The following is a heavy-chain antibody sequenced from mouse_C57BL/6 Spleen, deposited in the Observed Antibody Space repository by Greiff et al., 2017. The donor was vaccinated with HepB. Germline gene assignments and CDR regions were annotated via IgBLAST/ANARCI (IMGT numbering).Heavy chain of an antibody. CDR1: GYTFTSYW. V-gene: IGHV1-69*01. CDR3: ARSFYYSNYGYAMDY. J-gene: IGHJ4*01. Sequence: QVQLQQPGAELVMPGASVKLSCKASGYTFTSYWMHWVKQRPGQGLEWIGEIDPSDSYTNHNQKFKGKSTLTVDKSSSTAYMQLSSLTSEDSAVYYCARSFYYSNYGYAMDYWGQGTSVTVSS. D-gene: IGHD2-5*01. CDR2: IDPSDSYT.